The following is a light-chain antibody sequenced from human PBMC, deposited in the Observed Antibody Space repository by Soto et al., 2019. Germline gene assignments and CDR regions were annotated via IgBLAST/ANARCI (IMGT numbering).Light chain of an antibody. V-gene: IGLV2-14*01. J-gene: IGLJ1*01. CDR1: SSDVGAYNY. CDR3: SSYTSATTYV. Sequence: QSALTQPASVSGSPGQSITISCTGTSSDVGAYNYDSWYQQYPGEAPKVIIYDVSHRPAGVSNRFSGSKSGNTASLTISGLQTQDEADYYSSSYTSATTYVFGTGTKDTDL. CDR2: DVS.